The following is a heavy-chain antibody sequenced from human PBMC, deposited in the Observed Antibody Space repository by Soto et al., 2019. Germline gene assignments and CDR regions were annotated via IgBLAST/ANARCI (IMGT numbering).Heavy chain of an antibody. CDR1: GYTFTSYG. J-gene: IGHJ5*02. CDR2: ISAYNGNT. CDR3: ARDADYYYGSGSDNRFDP. Sequence: QVQLVQSGAEVKKPGASVKVSCKASGYTFTSYGISWVRQAPGQGLEWMGWISAYNGNTNYAQKLQGRVTMTTDTSTSSAYMGLRSLRSADTAVYYCARDADYYYGSGSDNRFDPWGQGTLVTVSS. V-gene: IGHV1-18*01. D-gene: IGHD3-10*01.